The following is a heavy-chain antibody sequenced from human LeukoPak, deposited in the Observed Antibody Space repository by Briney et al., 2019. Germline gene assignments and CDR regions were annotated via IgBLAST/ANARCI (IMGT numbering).Heavy chain of an antibody. CDR2: IYYSGST. Sequence: KASETLSLTCTVSGGSISSSTYYWAWIRQPPGKGLEWIGSIYYSGSTYYNPSLKNRVTISVDTSKTQFSLRLSSVTAADTAVYYCARDWAFSGYDVYYFDYWGQGTLVTVSS. D-gene: IGHD5-12*01. CDR3: ARDWAFSGYDVYYFDY. J-gene: IGHJ4*02. CDR1: GGSISSSTYY. V-gene: IGHV4-39*07.